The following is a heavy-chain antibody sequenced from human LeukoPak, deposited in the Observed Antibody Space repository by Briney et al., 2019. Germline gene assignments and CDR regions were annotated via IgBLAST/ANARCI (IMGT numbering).Heavy chain of an antibody. V-gene: IGHV4-39*07. CDR2: IYYSGST. CDR1: GGSISSSSYY. D-gene: IGHD3-22*01. Sequence: SETLSLTCTVSGGSISSSSYYWGWIRQPPGKGLEWIGSIYYSGSTYYNPSLKSRVTISVDTSKNQFSLKLSSVTAADTAVYYCARDPYYYDSSGYYEGSAFDIWGQGTMVTVSS. CDR3: ARDPYYYDSSGYYEGSAFDI. J-gene: IGHJ3*02.